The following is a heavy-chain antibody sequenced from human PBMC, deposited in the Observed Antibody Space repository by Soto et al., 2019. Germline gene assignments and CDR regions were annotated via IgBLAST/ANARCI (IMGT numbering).Heavy chain of an antibody. CDR2: IYYSGST. D-gene: IGHD2-2*01. CDR1: GGSISSSSYY. J-gene: IGHJ6*03. V-gene: IGHV4-39*01. Sequence: SETLSLTCTVSGGSISSSSYYWGWIRQPPGKGLEWIGSIYYSGSTYYNQSLKSRVTISEDTSKNQFSLKLSSVTAADTAVYYCARLYCSSTSCYYYYYYYMDVWGKGTTVTVSS. CDR3: ARLYCSSTSCYYYYYYYMDV.